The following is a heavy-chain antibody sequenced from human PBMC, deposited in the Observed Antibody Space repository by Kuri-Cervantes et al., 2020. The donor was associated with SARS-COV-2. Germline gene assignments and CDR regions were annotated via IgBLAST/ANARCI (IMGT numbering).Heavy chain of an antibody. CDR2: INHSGST. D-gene: IGHD2-21*02. V-gene: IGHV4-34*01. CDR1: GGSFSGYY. CDR3: ARGLKEAKHIVVVTAIRETRRFDY. Sequence: GSLRLPCAVYGGSFSGYYWSWIRQPPGKGLEWIGEINHSGSTNYNPSLKSRVTTSVDTSKNQFPLKLSSVTAADTAVYYCARGLKEAKHIVVVTAIRETRRFDYWGQGTLVTVSS. J-gene: IGHJ4*02.